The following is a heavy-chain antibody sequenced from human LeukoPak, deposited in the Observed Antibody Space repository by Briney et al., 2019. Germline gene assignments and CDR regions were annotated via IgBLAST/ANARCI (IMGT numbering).Heavy chain of an antibody. V-gene: IGHV3-48*03. D-gene: IGHD2-2*01. J-gene: IGHJ5*02. CDR1: GFTFSNHE. CDR2: ISGSGGTI. Sequence: GGSLRLSXATSGFTFSNHEMNWVRQAPGKGPEWVPYISGSGGTIHYAESVEGRFTISRDNAKNSLHLQMQSLRVEDTGVYYCARTVCSTISCYVFDHWGQGTPVTVSS. CDR3: ARTVCSTISCYVFDH.